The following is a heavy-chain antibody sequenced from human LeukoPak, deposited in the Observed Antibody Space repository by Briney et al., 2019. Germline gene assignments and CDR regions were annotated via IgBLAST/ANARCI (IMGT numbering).Heavy chain of an antibody. J-gene: IGHJ2*01. CDR2: ISTKNGNT. Sequence: GASVKVSCKASGYSFTSYGITWVRQVPGQGLEWMEWISTKNGNTNYAQKLQGRVTMTTDTSTSTAYMELRSLRSDDTAVYYCARFLTVTNSWYFDLWGRGTLVTVSS. CDR1: GYSFTSYG. D-gene: IGHD4-17*01. CDR3: ARFLTVTNSWYFDL. V-gene: IGHV1-18*04.